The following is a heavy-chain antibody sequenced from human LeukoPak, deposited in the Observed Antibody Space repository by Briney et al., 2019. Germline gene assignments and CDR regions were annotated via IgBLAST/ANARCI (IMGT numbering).Heavy chain of an antibody. CDR3: AHTYYYDSRAFDI. V-gene: IGHV4-4*02. CDR1: GGSISNNNW. J-gene: IGHJ3*02. CDR2: IYHSGST. Sequence: SGTVSLTCTVSGGSISNNNWWSWVRQPPGKGLEWIGEIYHSGSTNYNPSLKSRVTISVDKSKNQFSLKLSSVTAADTAMYYCAHTYYYDSRAFDIWGQGTMVTVSS. D-gene: IGHD3-22*01.